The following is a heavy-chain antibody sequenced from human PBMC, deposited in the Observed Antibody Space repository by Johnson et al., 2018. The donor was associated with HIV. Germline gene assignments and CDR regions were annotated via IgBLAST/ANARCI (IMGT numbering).Heavy chain of an antibody. CDR1: GFIFSDYY. Sequence: VQLVESGGAVVQPGRSLILSCPASGFIFSDYYMDWVRQAPGKGLEWVGRTRNKANSYTPDYAASVTGRFTISRDDSKNSLDLQMNSLNTEDTAVYYCTRVSLPPSYAFDFWGQGTMVTVSS. J-gene: IGHJ3*01. CDR3: TRVSLPPSYAFDF. CDR2: TRNKANSYTP. V-gene: IGHV3-72*01.